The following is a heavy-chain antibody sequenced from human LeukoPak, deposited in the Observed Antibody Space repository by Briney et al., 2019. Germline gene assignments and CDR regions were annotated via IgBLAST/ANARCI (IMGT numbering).Heavy chain of an antibody. CDR2: IYHSGST. V-gene: IGHV4-4*02. CDR1: GGSISSSNW. J-gene: IGHJ3*02. CDR3: ARDPVNYYDSSGPLFDI. D-gene: IGHD3-22*01. Sequence: PSGTLSLTCAVSGGSISSSNWWSWVRQPPRKGMEWIGEIYHSGSTNYNPSLKSRVTISVDKSKNQFSLKLSSVTAADTAVYYCARDPVNYYDSSGPLFDIWGQGTMVTVSS.